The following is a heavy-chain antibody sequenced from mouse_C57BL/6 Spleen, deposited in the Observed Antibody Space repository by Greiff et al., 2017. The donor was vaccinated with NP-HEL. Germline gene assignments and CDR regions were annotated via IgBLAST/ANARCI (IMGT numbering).Heavy chain of an antibody. D-gene: IGHD1-1*01. CDR3: ARWNTTGYFDV. Sequence: EVQLQQSGPELVKPGDSVKISCKASGYSFTGYFMNWVMQSHGKSLEWIGRINPYNGDTFYNQKFKGKATLTVDKSSSTAHMELRSLTSEDSAVYYCARWNTTGYFDVWGTGTTVTVSS. CDR1: GYSFTGYF. V-gene: IGHV1-20*01. J-gene: IGHJ1*03. CDR2: INPYNGDT.